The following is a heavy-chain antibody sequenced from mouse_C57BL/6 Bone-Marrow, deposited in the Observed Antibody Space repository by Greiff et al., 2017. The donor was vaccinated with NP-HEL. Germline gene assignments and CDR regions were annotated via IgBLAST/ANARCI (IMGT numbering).Heavy chain of an antibody. CDR1: GFTFSDYY. CDR3: ARSSITTVVAHFDY. D-gene: IGHD1-1*01. Sequence: EVQVVESEGGLVQPGSSMKLSCTASGFTFSDYYMAWVRQVPEKGLEWVANINYDGSSTYYLDSLKSRFIISRDNAKNILYLQMSSLKSEDTATYYCARSSITTVVAHFDYWGQGTTLTVSS. J-gene: IGHJ2*01. CDR2: INYDGSST. V-gene: IGHV5-16*01.